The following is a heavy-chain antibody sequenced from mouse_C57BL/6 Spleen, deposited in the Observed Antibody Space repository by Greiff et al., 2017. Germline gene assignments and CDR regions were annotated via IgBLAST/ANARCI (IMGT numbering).Heavy chain of an antibody. V-gene: IGHV1-81*01. CDR3: ARWEEYEYGYFDV. CDR1: GYTFTSYG. D-gene: IGHD2-3*01. J-gene: IGHJ1*03. Sequence: QVQLQQSGAELARPGASVKLSCKASGYTFTSYGISWVKQRTGQGLEWIGEIYPRSGNTYYNEKFKGKATLTADKSSSTAYMELRSLTSEDSAVYFCARWEEYEYGYFDVWGTGTTVTVSS. CDR2: IYPRSGNT.